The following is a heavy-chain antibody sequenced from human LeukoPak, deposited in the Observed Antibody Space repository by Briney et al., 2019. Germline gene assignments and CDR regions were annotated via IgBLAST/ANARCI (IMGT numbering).Heavy chain of an antibody. CDR1: GFTFSSYA. V-gene: IGHV3-23*01. CDR3: AKDPSPDYGYLDY. CDR2: ISGSRGST. Sequence: GGSLRLSCAASGFTFSSYAMSWVRQAPGKGLEWVSAISGSRGSTYYADSVKGRFTISRDNSKNTLYLQMNSLRAEDTAVYYCAKDPSPDYGYLDYWGQGTLVTVSS. D-gene: IGHD4-17*01. J-gene: IGHJ4*02.